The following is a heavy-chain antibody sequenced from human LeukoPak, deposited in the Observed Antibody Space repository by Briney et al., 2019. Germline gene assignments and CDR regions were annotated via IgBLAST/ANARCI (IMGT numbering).Heavy chain of an antibody. Sequence: GESLKISCKGSGYSFTSYWIGWVRQMPGKGLEWMGIIYPGDSDTRYSPSFQGQVTISADKSISTAYLQWSSLKASDTAMYYCARHSIGGRYDFWSGRVPVWWFDPWGQGTLVTVSS. D-gene: IGHD3-3*01. CDR3: ARHSIGGRYDFWSGRVPVWWFDP. CDR2: IYPGDSDT. V-gene: IGHV5-51*01. J-gene: IGHJ5*02. CDR1: GYSFTSYW.